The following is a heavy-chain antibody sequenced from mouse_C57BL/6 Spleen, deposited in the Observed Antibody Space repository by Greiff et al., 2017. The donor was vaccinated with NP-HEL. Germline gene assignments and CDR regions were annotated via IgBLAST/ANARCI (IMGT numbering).Heavy chain of an antibody. CDR3: ARGGSSGNYLTY. J-gene: IGHJ2*01. Sequence: QVQLQQPGAELVMPGASVKLSCKASGYTFTSYWMHWVKQRPGQGLEWIGEIDPSDSYTNYNQKFKGKSTLTVDKSSSTAYMQLSRLTSEDSAVYYCARGGSSGNYLTYGGQGTTLTVSS. CDR2: IDPSDSYT. CDR1: GYTFTSYW. V-gene: IGHV1-69*01. D-gene: IGHD3-2*02.